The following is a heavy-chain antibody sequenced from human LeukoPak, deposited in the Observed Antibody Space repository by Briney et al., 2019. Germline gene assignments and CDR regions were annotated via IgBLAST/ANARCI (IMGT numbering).Heavy chain of an antibody. J-gene: IGHJ4*02. Sequence: GGSLRLSYAASGFYFSDCWMSWIRQAPGKGPEWVAQMNQDGSAKYYVDSVKARFTISRDNAKSSLFLQMSSLRAEDTAVYYCAIWGSWGSNFWGQGTLVSVSS. D-gene: IGHD3-16*01. CDR1: GFYFSDCW. CDR3: AIWGSWGSNF. V-gene: IGHV3-7*01. CDR2: MNQDGSAK.